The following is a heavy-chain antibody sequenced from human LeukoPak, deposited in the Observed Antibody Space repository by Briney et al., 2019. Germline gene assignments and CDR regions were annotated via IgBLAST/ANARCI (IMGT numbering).Heavy chain of an antibody. J-gene: IGHJ4*02. Sequence: GRSLRLSCAASGFTFSSYGMHWVRQAPGKGLEWVAVISYDGSNKYYADSVKGRFTISRDNSKNTLYLQMNSLRAEDTAVYYCAKDKARAVAGSDYFDYWGQGTPVTVSS. V-gene: IGHV3-30*18. D-gene: IGHD6-19*01. CDR1: GFTFSSYG. CDR3: AKDKARAVAGSDYFDY. CDR2: ISYDGSNK.